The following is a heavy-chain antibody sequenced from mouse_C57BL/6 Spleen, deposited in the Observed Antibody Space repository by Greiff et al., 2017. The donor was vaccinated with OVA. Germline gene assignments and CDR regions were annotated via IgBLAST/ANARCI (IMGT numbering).Heavy chain of an antibody. Sequence: EVKLVESGGGLVKPGGSLKLSCAASGFTFSDYGMHWVRQAPEKGLEWVAYISSGSSTIYYADTVKGRFTISRDNAKNTLFLQMTSLRSEDTAMYYCARPPTAQAYSPIFAYWGQGTLVTVSA. CDR2: ISSGSSTI. CDR1: GFTFSDYG. V-gene: IGHV5-17*01. CDR3: ARPPTAQAYSPIFAY. J-gene: IGHJ3*01. D-gene: IGHD3-2*02.